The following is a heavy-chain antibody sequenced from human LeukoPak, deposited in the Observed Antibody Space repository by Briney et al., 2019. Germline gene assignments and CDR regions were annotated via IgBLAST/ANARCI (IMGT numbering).Heavy chain of an antibody. CDR1: GYTFTSYG. CDR2: INPNSGGT. D-gene: IGHD6-13*01. Sequence: GASVKVSCKASGYTFTSYGISWVRQAPGQGLEWMGWINPNSGGTSCAQKFQGGVTMTWDTSISTAYMELSRLRYDDTAVYYCASPELGVQQLACYWGQGTLVTVYS. CDR3: ASPELGVQQLACY. J-gene: IGHJ4*02. V-gene: IGHV1-2*02.